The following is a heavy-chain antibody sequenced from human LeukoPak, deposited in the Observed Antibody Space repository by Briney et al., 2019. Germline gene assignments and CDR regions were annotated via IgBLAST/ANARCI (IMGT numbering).Heavy chain of an antibody. CDR2: INPDDSDI. CDR1: GYTFTNYW. CDR3: ARNGVEAGYCTSTRCHPYYYCGMDV. J-gene: IGHJ6*02. Sequence: GESLKISCKAIGYTFTNYWIGWVRQMPGKGLEWVGIINPDDSDIRYSPSFQGQVSNSADNSISTAYLQWSSLKASDTALYYCARNGVEAGYCTSTRCHPYYYCGMDVWGQGTTVTVSS. V-gene: IGHV5-51*01. D-gene: IGHD2-2*01.